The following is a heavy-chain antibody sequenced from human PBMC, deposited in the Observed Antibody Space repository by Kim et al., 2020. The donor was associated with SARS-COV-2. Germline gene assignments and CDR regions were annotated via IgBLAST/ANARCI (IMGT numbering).Heavy chain of an antibody. CDR2: IIPIFGTA. Sequence: SVKVSCKASGGTFSSYAISWVRQAPGQGLEWMGGIIPIFGTANYAQKFQGRVTITADESTSTAYMELSSLRSEDTAVYYCARGGTAMEKDAFDIWGQGTMVTVSS. CDR3: ARGGTAMEKDAFDI. D-gene: IGHD5-18*01. J-gene: IGHJ3*02. CDR1: GGTFSSYA. V-gene: IGHV1-69*13.